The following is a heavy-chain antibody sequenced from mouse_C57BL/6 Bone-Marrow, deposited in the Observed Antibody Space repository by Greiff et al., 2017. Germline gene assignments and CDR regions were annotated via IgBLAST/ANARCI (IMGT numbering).Heavy chain of an antibody. CDR3: TNRQLRPIYFDY. D-gene: IGHD3-2*02. V-gene: IGHV1-5*01. CDR1: GYTFTSYW. J-gene: IGHJ2*01. CDR2: IYPGNSDT. Sequence: VQLQQSGTVLARPGASVKMSCKTSGYTFTSYWMHWVKQRPGQGLEWIGAIYPGNSDTSYNQKFKGKAKLTAVTAASTAYMELSSLTNEDSAVYYCTNRQLRPIYFDYWGQGTTLTVSS.